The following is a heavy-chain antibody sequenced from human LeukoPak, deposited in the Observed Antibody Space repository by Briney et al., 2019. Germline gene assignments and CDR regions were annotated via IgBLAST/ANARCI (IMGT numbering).Heavy chain of an antibody. J-gene: IGHJ4*02. CDR2: ISSDGNNR. D-gene: IGHD3-3*01. CDR1: GFTFSSSV. V-gene: IGHV3-30*18. Sequence: VGSLRLSCAASGFTFSSSVMHWVRQAPSKGLEWGAGISSDGNNRYYVDSVKGRFTISRDNSKNTLYLQMNSLRAEDTAVYYCAKVRVYYDFWSGLDYWGQGTLVTVSS. CDR3: AKVRVYYDFWSGLDY.